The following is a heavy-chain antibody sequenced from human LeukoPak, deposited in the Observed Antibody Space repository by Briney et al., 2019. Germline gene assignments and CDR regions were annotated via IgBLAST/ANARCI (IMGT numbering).Heavy chain of an antibody. D-gene: IGHD6-19*01. CDR2: ISYDGSNK. J-gene: IGHJ4*02. CDR1: GFTFSSYA. Sequence: GRSLRLSCAASGFTFSSYAMHWVRQAPGKGLEWVAVISYDGSNKYYADSVKGRFTISRDNSKNTLYLQMNSLRSDDTAVYYCARVLGRQIAVAGDDYWGQGTLVTVSS. V-gene: IGHV3-30-3*01. CDR3: ARVLGRQIAVAGDDY.